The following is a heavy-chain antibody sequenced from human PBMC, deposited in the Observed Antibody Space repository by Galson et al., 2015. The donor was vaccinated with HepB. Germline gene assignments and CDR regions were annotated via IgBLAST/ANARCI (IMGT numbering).Heavy chain of an antibody. CDR3: ARSNLMSSSPGYYYGMDV. V-gene: IGHV3-53*01. J-gene: IGHJ6*02. CDR2: IYSGGST. D-gene: IGHD6-13*01. Sequence: SLRLSCAASGFTVSSNYMSWVRQAPGKGLEWVSVIYSGGSTYYADSVKGRFTISRDNSKNTLYLQMNSLRAEDTAVYYCARSNLMSSSPGYYYGMDVWGQGTTVTVSS. CDR1: GFTVSSNY.